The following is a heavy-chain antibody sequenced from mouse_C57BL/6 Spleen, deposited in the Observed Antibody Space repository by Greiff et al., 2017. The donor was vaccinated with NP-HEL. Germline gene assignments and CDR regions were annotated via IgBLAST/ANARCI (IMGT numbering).Heavy chain of an antibody. CDR2: INPGSGGT. CDR1: GYAFTNYL. Sequence: QVQLQQSGAELVRPGTSVKVSCKASGYAFTNYLIEWVKQRPGQGLEWIGVINPGSGGTNYNEKFKGKATLTADKSSSTAYMQLSSLTSEDSAVYFCAGGLRRFAYWGQGTLVTVSA. D-gene: IGHD2-12*01. J-gene: IGHJ3*01. CDR3: AGGLRRFAY. V-gene: IGHV1-54*01.